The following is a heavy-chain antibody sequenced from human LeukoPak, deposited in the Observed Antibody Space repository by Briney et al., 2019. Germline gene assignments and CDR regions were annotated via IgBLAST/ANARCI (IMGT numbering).Heavy chain of an antibody. CDR1: GYTFTSYV. CDR3: ARGLTAIDY. J-gene: IGHJ4*02. CDR2: MNPNSGNT. Sequence: ASVKVSCKASGYTFTSYVVHWVRQTPGQRLEWMGWMNPNSGNTGYAQKFQGRVTMTRNTSISTAYMELSSLRSEDTAVYYCARGLTAIDYWGQGTLVTVSS. V-gene: IGHV1-8*01.